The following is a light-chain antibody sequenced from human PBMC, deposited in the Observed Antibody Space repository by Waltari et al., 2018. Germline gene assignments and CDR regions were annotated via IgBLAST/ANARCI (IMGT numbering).Light chain of an antibody. J-gene: IGKJ4*01. CDR3: QQSYDTVLT. Sequence: DIQMTQSPSSLSASVGDRVTITCRASQTIATYLNWYQQKPGKAPNLLISGASDLQSGVPSRFSGGGSGTDFSHTISSLQPEDFATYYCQQSYDTVLTFGGGTRVEIK. CDR2: GAS. V-gene: IGKV1-39*01. CDR1: QTIATY.